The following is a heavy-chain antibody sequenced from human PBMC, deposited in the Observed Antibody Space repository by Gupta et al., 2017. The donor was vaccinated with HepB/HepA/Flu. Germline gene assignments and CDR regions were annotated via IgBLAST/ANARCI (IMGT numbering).Heavy chain of an antibody. CDR2: ISYDGSNK. V-gene: IGHV3-30*18. D-gene: IGHD2-2*01. J-gene: IGHJ3*02. CDR3: AKGEYCSSTSCYLEDAFDI. CDR1: GFTFSSYG. Sequence: QVQLVESGGGVVQPGRSLRLPCAASGFTFSSYGLHWVRQAPGKGLEWVAVISYDGSNKYYADSVKGRFTISRDNSKNTLYLQMNSLRAEDTAVYYCAKGEYCSSTSCYLEDAFDIWGQGTMVTVSS.